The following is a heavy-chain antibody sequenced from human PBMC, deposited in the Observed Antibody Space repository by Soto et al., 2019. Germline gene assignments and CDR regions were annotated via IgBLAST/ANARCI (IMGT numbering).Heavy chain of an antibody. CDR1: EGTFNSYA. D-gene: IGHD6-13*01. CDR2: IIPYYNTL. Sequence: QAQVVQSGAEVRKPGSPVKLSCKASEGTFNSYAIAWVRQAPGQGLEWMGGIIPYYNTLNYAQKFQDRVTITADDSTNTVYMELSSLRSDDTAVYFCASGASRWYPYFFDSWAQGTLVTVSS. CDR3: ASGASRWYPYFFDS. V-gene: IGHV1-69*01. J-gene: IGHJ4*02.